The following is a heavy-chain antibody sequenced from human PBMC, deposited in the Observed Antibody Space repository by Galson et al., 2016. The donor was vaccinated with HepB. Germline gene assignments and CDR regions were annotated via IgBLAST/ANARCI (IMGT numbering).Heavy chain of an antibody. Sequence: SLRLSCAASGFTFSTYTMHWVRQAPGKGLEWVAFISNDGSNKYYADSVKGRFTISRDNSKSALYLQMNSLRDEDTAVYYCTYCSSAMCSYGMDVWGTGTTVTVSS. CDR1: GFTFSTYT. J-gene: IGHJ6*04. V-gene: IGHV3-30-3*01. D-gene: IGHD2-2*01. CDR3: TYCSSAMCSYGMDV. CDR2: ISNDGSNK.